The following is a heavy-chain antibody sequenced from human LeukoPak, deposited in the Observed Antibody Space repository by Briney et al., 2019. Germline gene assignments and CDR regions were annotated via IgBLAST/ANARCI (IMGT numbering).Heavy chain of an antibody. V-gene: IGHV1-2*02. D-gene: IGHD3-22*01. Sequence: ASVKVSCKASGYTFTDYYLHWARQAPGQGREWMGWIKPNSGGTNYAQKFQGRVTMTRDTSISTAYMDLSRLGSDDTAVYYCARAGVWDYSDSSGYHNGAFDIWGQGTMVTVSS. J-gene: IGHJ3*02. CDR1: GYTFTDYY. CDR2: IKPNSGGT. CDR3: ARAGVWDYSDSSGYHNGAFDI.